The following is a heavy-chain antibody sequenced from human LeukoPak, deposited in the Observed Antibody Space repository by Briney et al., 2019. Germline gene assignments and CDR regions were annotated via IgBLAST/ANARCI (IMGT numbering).Heavy chain of an antibody. J-gene: IGHJ6*02. Sequence: GGSLRLSCAASGFTFSTFAMTWVRQAPGRGLEWISGISNSGGSTYYADSVKGRFTISRHNSKNTLYLQMNSLRAEDTAVYYCARLRFSPTDVWGQGTTVTVSS. CDR1: GFTFSTFA. D-gene: IGHD3-3*01. V-gene: IGHV3-23*01. CDR2: ISNSGGST. CDR3: ARLRFSPTDV.